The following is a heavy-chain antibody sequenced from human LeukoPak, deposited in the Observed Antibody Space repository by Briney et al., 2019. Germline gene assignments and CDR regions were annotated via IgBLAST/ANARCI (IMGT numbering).Heavy chain of an antibody. V-gene: IGHV3-30*04. CDR1: GFTFSSYA. CDR3: AKVDALEWELPGLLPDY. D-gene: IGHD1-26*01. Sequence: GRSLRLSCAASGFTFSSYAMHWVRQAPGKGLEWVAVISYDGSNKYYADSVKGRFTISRDNSKNTLYLQMNSLRAEDTAVYYCAKVDALEWELPGLLPDYWGQGTLVTVSS. J-gene: IGHJ4*02. CDR2: ISYDGSNK.